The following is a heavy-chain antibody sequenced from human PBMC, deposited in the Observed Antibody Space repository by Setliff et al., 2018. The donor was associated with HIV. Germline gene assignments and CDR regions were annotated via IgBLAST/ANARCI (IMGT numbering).Heavy chain of an antibody. V-gene: IGHV1-18*01. CDR1: GYTFTSYG. CDR3: ARKYTGGPLDY. Sequence: GASVKVSCKASGYTFTSYGITWVRQAPGQGPEWMGWISTYNGNTHYAQKLQGRVTMTTDTSTSTAYMELRSLRSDDTAMYYCARKYTGGPLDYWGQGTLVTVSS. CDR2: ISTYNGNT. D-gene: IGHD6-19*01. J-gene: IGHJ4*02.